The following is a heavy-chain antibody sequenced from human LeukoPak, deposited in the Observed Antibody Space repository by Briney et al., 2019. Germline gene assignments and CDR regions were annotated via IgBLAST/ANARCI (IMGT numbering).Heavy chain of an antibody. Sequence: SETLSLTCAVYGGSFSGYYWSWIRQPPGKGLEWIGEINHSGSTNYNPSLKSRVTISVDASKNQFSQRLSSVTAADTAVYYCTRGNRIIVARNYYYYDYGMDVWGQGTTVTVSS. CDR2: INHSGST. CDR1: GGSFSGYY. V-gene: IGHV4-34*01. D-gene: IGHD5-12*01. CDR3: TRGNRIIVARNYYYYDYGMDV. J-gene: IGHJ6*02.